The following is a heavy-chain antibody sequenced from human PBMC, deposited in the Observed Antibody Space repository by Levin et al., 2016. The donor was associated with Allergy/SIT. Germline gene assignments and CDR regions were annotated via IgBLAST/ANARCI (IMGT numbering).Heavy chain of an antibody. D-gene: IGHD3-10*01. Sequence: WIRQPPGKGLEWIGYIYHSGSTYYNPSLKSRVTISVDRSKNQFSLKLSSVTAADTAVYYCARVSGEFGFGELLLDYWGQGTLVTVSS. CDR3: ARVSGEFGFGELLLDY. V-gene: IGHV4-30-2*01. CDR2: IYHSGST. J-gene: IGHJ4*02.